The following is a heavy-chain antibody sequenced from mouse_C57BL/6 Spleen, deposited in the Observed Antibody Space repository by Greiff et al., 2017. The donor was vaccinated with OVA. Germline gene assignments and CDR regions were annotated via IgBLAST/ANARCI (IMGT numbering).Heavy chain of an antibody. CDR2: IYPRSGNT. Sequence: VQLQQSGAELARPGASVKLSCKASGYTFTSYGISWVKQSTGQGLEWIGEIYPRSGNTYYNEKFKGKATLTADKSSSTAYMELRSLTSEDSAVYFCARDWYYYGSSYNYFDYWGQGTTLTVSS. V-gene: IGHV1-81*01. D-gene: IGHD1-1*01. J-gene: IGHJ2*01. CDR1: GYTFTSYG. CDR3: ARDWYYYGSSYNYFDY.